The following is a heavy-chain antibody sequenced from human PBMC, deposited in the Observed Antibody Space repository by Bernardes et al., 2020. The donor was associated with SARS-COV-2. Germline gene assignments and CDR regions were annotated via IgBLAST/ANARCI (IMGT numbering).Heavy chain of an antibody. CDR2: INPNSGGT. J-gene: IGHJ5*01. D-gene: IGHD5-12*01. CDR1: GYTFTGHY. Sequence: ASVKVSCKASGYTFTGHYMHWVRQAPGQGLEWMGWINPNSGGTNYAQKFQGRVTVTRDTSISTAYMELSILRSDDTAVYYCARVAMDIGTLNLDPHYNWFDSWGQGPLVTVSS. CDR3: ARVAMDIGTLNLDPHYNWFDS. V-gene: IGHV1-2*02.